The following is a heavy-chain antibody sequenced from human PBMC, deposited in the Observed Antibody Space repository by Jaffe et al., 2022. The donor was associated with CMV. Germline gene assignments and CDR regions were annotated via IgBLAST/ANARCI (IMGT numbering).Heavy chain of an antibody. V-gene: IGHV3-23*01. J-gene: IGHJ4*02. CDR3: AKETVDYDILTGSQGAFDY. CDR1: GFTFSSYA. D-gene: IGHD3-9*01. Sequence: EVQLLESGGGLVQPGGSLRLSCAASGFTFSSYAMSWVRQAPGKGLEWVSAISGSGGSTYYADSVKGRFTISRDNSKNTLYLQMNSLRAEDTAVYYCAKETVDYDILTGSQGAFDYWGQGTLVTVSS. CDR2: ISGSGGST.